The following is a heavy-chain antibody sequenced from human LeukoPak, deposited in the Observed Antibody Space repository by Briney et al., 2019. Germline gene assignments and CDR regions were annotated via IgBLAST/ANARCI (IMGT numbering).Heavy chain of an antibody. CDR2: TYYSGST. D-gene: IGHD3-22*01. CDR3: ASIRYDSSGYYYVSSY. V-gene: IGHV4-30-4*08. J-gene: IGHJ4*02. Sequence: SETLSPTCTVSGGSISSGDYYWSWIRQPPGKGLEWIGYTYYSGSTYYNPSLKSRVTISVDTSKNQFSLKLSSVTAADTAVYYCASIRYDSSGYYYVSSYWGQGTLVTVSS. CDR1: GGSISSGDYY.